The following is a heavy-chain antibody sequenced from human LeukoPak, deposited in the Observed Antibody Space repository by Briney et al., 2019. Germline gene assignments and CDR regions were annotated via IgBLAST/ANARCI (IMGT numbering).Heavy chain of an antibody. CDR1: GFTFSNFW. J-gene: IGHJ4*02. Sequence: TGGSLRLSCAASGFTFSNFWMHWVRQAPGKGLVWVSRISGDGSSTNYADSVKGRFTISRDNANNTLYLQMNSLRAEDSAVYYCASGSYGHYWGQGTLVTVPS. D-gene: IGHD1-26*01. CDR3: ASGSYGHY. CDR2: ISGDGSST. V-gene: IGHV3-74*01.